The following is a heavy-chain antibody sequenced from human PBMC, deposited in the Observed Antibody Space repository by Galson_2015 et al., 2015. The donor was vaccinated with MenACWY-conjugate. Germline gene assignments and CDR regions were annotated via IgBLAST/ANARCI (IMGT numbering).Heavy chain of an antibody. V-gene: IGHV3-30*04. J-gene: IGHJ6*02. CDR1: GFSFSSYD. D-gene: IGHD1-26*01. CDR2: ISYDGSNK. Sequence: LILSCAASGFSFSSYDMHWVRQAPGKGLDWVAVISYDGSNKYYADSVKGRFTISRDKNTLYLEMISLRGEDTAVYYCARVYSGSPDYGMDVWGQGTTVTVSS. CDR3: ARVYSGSPDYGMDV.